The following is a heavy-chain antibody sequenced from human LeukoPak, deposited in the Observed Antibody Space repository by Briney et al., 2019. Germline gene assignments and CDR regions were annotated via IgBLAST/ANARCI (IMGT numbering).Heavy chain of an antibody. CDR1: GFTFSSYW. CDR2: IKQDGSEK. D-gene: IGHD6-13*01. J-gene: IGHJ6*03. Sequence: GGSLRLSCAASGFTFSSYWMSRVRQAPGKGLEWVANIKQDGSEKYYVDSVKGRFTISRDNAKNSLYLQMNSLRAEDTAVYYCARGPYSSSWEYYYYYYMDVWGKGTTVTVSS. V-gene: IGHV3-7*01. CDR3: ARGPYSSSWEYYYYYYMDV.